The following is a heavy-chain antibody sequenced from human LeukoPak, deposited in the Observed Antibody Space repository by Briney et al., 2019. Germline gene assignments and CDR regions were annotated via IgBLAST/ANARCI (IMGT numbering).Heavy chain of an antibody. V-gene: IGHV3-53*01. CDR3: ARLSDSINCFGFDI. CDR1: GFTVSSNY. D-gene: IGHD2-2*01. J-gene: IGHJ3*02. CDR2: IYSGGST. Sequence: PGGSLRLSCAASGFTVSSNYMSWVRQAPGKGLEWVSVIYSGGSTYYADSVKGRFTISRDNSKNTLYLQMNSLRAEDTAVYYCARLSDSINCFGFDIWGLGTTVTVSS.